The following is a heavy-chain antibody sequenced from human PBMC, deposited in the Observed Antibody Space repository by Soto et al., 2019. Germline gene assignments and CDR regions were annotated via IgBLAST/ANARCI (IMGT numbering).Heavy chain of an antibody. CDR2: IYPGDSDT. CDR3: ARGYCTATICDPWFDP. V-gene: IGHV5-51*01. D-gene: IGHD2-8*02. Sequence: GETLKISCQGSGYAFSSYWIAWVRQMPGKGLEWMGIIYPGDSDTRYSPSFQGQVTISVDKSITTAYLQWSSLKASDTAMYYCARGYCTATICDPWFDPWGQGTLVTVSS. J-gene: IGHJ5*02. CDR1: GYAFSSYW.